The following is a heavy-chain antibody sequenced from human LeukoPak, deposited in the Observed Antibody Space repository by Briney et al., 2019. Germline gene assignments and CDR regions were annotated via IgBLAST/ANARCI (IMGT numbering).Heavy chain of an antibody. V-gene: IGHV1-18*01. CDR2: ISGNNDNP. Sequence: ASVKVCCKTSGYTFSNFGINWVRQAPGQGLEWMGWISGNNDNPNYGQKFQGRFTVTTDSSTSTAYMELRNLRFDDTAVYYCARDGTSTDDYWGQGNLVSVSS. CDR1: GYTFSNFG. D-gene: IGHD2-2*01. CDR3: ARDGTSTDDY. J-gene: IGHJ4*02.